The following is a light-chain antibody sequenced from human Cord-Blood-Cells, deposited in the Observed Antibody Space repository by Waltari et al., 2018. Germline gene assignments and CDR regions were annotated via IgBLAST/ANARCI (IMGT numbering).Light chain of an antibody. V-gene: IGLV1-44*01. CDR1: SPNTGGNT. CDR3: AAWDDSLNGVV. Sequence: QSVLTQPPSASGTPRQRVTISCSACSPNTGGNTVNSYQKLPGTAPKLLIYSNNQRPSGVPDRFSGSKSGTSASLAISGLQSEDEADYYCAAWDDSLNGVVFGGGTKLTVL. CDR2: SNN. J-gene: IGLJ2*01.